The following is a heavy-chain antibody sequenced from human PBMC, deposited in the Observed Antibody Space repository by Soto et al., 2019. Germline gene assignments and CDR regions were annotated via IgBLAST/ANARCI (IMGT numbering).Heavy chain of an antibody. CDR2: INPNGGST. J-gene: IGHJ1*01. Sequence: ASVKVSCTASGYTFTAYFIHWVRQAPGHGLEWMGIINPNGGSTRFAQTFQGRITMTTDTSTSTVYMEMRSLRSEDTAVYYCARSSGGGGGIIIERSDRFDTWGQGYLVIVYS. CDR3: ARSSGGGGGIIIERSDRFDT. D-gene: IGHD3-16*02. CDR1: GYTFTAYF. V-gene: IGHV1-46*01.